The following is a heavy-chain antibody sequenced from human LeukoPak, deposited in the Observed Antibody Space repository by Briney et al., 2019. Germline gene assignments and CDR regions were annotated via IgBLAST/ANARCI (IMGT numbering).Heavy chain of an antibody. Sequence: ASVKVSCKASGYTFTGYYMHWVRQAPGQGLEWMGWINPNSGGTNYAQNFQDRVTTTRDTSISTAYMELSRLRSDDTAVYYCARGNDFSNSGPLLDYWGQGTLVTVSS. CDR2: INPNSGGT. D-gene: IGHD4-11*01. CDR1: GYTFTGYY. V-gene: IGHV1-2*02. CDR3: ARGNDFSNSGPLLDY. J-gene: IGHJ4*02.